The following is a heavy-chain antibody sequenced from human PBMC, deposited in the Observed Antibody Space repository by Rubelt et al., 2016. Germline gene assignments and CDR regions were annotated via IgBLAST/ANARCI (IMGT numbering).Heavy chain of an antibody. CDR1: GGSISSYY. V-gene: IGHV4-59*12. CDR2: INHSGST. D-gene: IGHD5-18*01. J-gene: IGHJ4*02. CDR3: ARGILLRGYSYGYDRLDY. Sequence: QVQLQESGPGLVKPSETLSLTCTVSGGSISSYYWSWIRQPPGKGLEWIGEINHSGSTNYNPSLKSRVTISVDTSKNQFSLKLSSVTAADTAVYYCARGILLRGYSYGYDRLDYWGQGTLVTVSS.